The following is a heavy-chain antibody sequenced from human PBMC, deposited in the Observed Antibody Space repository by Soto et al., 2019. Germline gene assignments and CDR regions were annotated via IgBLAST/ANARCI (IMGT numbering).Heavy chain of an antibody. J-gene: IGHJ4*02. CDR2: VSIGGST. V-gene: IGHV3-23*01. CDR3: AKRRGAGGHFDY. Sequence: GGSLRLCCAASGFTFSSYAMGWVRQGPGKGLEWVAVVSIGGSTHYADSVRGRFTISRDNSKNTLSQQMNSLTAEDTAVYFCAKRRGAGGHFDYWGQGALVTVSS. D-gene: IGHD2-15*01. CDR1: GFTFSSYA.